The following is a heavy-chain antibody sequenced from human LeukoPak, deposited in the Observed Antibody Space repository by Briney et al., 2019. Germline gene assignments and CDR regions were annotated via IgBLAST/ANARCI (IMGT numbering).Heavy chain of an antibody. CDR3: ARDNGVVHGVYYMDV. J-gene: IGHJ6*03. CDR1: GFTFSNYW. V-gene: IGHV3-7*01. CDR2: IKQDGSEK. D-gene: IGHD3-3*01. Sequence: TGGSLRLSCAASGFTFSNYWMTWVRQAPGKGLEWVADIKQDGSEKLYVNSVRGRVTISRDNAKMSLFLQMNSLRAEDTAVYYCARDNGVVHGVYYMDVWGKGTTGPVS.